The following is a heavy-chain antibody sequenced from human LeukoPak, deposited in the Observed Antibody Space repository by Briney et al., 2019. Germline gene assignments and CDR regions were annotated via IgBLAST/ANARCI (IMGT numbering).Heavy chain of an antibody. CDR3: ARDPYSSSWYYFGY. J-gene: IGHJ4*02. V-gene: IGHV3-23*01. CDR2: ISGSGGST. D-gene: IGHD6-13*01. Sequence: TGGSLRLSCAASGFTFSSYAMSWIREAPGKGLDWVSAISGSGGSTYYADSVKGRFTISRDNAKNTLYLEMNSLRAEDTAVYYCARDPYSSSWYYFGYWGQGTLVTVSS. CDR1: GFTFSSYA.